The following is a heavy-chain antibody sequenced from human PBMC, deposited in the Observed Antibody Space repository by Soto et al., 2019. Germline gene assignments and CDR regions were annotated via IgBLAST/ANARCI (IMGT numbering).Heavy chain of an antibody. CDR2: IRSKAYGGTT. D-gene: IGHD3-10*01. V-gene: IGHV3-49*03. J-gene: IGHJ6*03. CDR3: TRDRYYGSGKIDYYYCYMDV. CDR1: GFTFGDYA. Sequence: GGSLRLSCTASGFTFGDYAMSWFRQAPGKGLEWVGFIRSKAYGGTTEYAASVKGRFTISRDDSKSIAYLQMNSLKTEDTAVYYCTRDRYYGSGKIDYYYCYMDVWGKGTTVTVSS.